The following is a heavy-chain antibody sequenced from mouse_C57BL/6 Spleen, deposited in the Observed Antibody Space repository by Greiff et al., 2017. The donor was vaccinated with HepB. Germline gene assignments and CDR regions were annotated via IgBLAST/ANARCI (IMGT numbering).Heavy chain of an antibody. CDR2: IDPSDSET. CDR1: GYTFTSYW. Sequence: QVQLQQSGAELVRPGSSVKLSCKASGYTFTSYWMHWVKQRPIQGLEWIGNIDPSDSETHYNQKFKDKATLTVDKSSSTAYMQLSSLTSEDSAVYYCAIPPITTVVDYAMDYWGQGTSVTVSS. J-gene: IGHJ4*01. D-gene: IGHD1-1*01. V-gene: IGHV1-52*01. CDR3: AIPPITTVVDYAMDY.